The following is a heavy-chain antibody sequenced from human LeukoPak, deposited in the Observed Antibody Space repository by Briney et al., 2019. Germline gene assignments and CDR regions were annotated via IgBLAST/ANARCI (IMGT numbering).Heavy chain of an antibody. D-gene: IGHD3-22*01. V-gene: IGHV4-39*07. CDR2: IYYSGST. J-gene: IGHJ4*02. CDR1: GGSISSSSYY. CDR3: ARSGGLWLLTYYFDY. Sequence: SETLSLTCTVSGGSISSSSYYWGWIRQPPGKGLEWIGSIYYSGSTYYNPSLKSRVAISVDTSKNQLSLKLSSVTAADTAVYFCARSGGLWLLTYYFDYWGQGTLVTVSS.